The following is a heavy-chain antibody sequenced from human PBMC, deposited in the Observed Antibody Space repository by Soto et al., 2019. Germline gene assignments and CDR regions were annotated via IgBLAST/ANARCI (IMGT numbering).Heavy chain of an antibody. Sequence: ASVKVSCKASGYTFTSYDINWVRQATGQGLEWMGWMSPNSANTGYAQKFQGRVTMARNTSISTAYMELSSLRSEDTAVYYCAREGYSSSSGSRGNWFEPWGQGTMVTVSS. J-gene: IGHJ5*02. D-gene: IGHD6-6*01. V-gene: IGHV1-8*01. CDR1: GYTFTSYD. CDR2: MSPNSANT. CDR3: AREGYSSSSGSRGNWFEP.